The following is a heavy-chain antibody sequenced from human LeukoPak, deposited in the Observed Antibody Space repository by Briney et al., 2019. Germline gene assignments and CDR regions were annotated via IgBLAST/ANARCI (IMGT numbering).Heavy chain of an antibody. D-gene: IGHD3-9*01. CDR1: GGSFGGYY. Sequence: SETLSLTCAVYGGSFGGYYWSWIRQPPGKGLEWIGYIYYSGSTNYNPSLKSRVTISVDTSKNQFSLKLSSVTAADTAVYYCASTYYDILTGIWSSNWFDPWGQGTLVTVSS. CDR3: ASTYYDILTGIWSSNWFDP. V-gene: IGHV4-59*01. CDR2: IYYSGST. J-gene: IGHJ5*02.